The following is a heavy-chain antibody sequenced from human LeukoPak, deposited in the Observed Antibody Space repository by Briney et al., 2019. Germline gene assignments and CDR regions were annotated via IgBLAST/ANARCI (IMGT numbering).Heavy chain of an antibody. D-gene: IGHD3-10*01. Sequence: GGSLRLSCIGSGFTFSNFWMSWVRQAPGKGLEWVANIKQDGSEKFYVDSVKGRFTISRDNAKNTLYLQMNDLRAADSAEYYCATNVGYGSGNGGGNWGQGTVVIVSS. CDR3: ATNVGYGSGNGGGN. CDR2: IKQDGSEK. CDR1: GFTFSNFW. J-gene: IGHJ4*02. V-gene: IGHV3-7*01.